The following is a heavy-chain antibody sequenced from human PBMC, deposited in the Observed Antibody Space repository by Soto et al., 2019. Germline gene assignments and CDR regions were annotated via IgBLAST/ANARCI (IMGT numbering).Heavy chain of an antibody. D-gene: IGHD2-2*01. J-gene: IGHJ6*03. CDR2: ISYSGST. V-gene: IGHV4-39*01. Sequence: QLPLQESGPGLVKPSETLSLTCTVSGGSISSSSSSWGWIRQPPGKGLEWLGIISYSGSTYYSPSLKSRVTISVDASKNLFSLKLSSVTAADTAVYYCARTYVTDVVVVPASKDYMDVWGKGTTVTVSS. CDR3: ARTYVTDVVVVPASKDYMDV. CDR1: GGSISSSSSS.